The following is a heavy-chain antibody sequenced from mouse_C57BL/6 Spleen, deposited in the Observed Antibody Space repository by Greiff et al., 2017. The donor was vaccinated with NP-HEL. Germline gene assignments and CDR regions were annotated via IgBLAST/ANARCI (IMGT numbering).Heavy chain of an antibody. CDR2: IDPSDSYT. Sequence: QVQLQQPGAELVKPGASVKLSCKASGYTFTSYWMQWVKQRPGQGLEWIGVIDPSDSYTNYNQKFKGKATLTVDTSSSTAYMQLSSLTSEDSAVYYCARPSLLRFFAYWGQGTLVTVSA. CDR1: GYTFTSYW. J-gene: IGHJ3*01. V-gene: IGHV1-50*01. CDR3: ARPSLLRFFAY. D-gene: IGHD1-2*01.